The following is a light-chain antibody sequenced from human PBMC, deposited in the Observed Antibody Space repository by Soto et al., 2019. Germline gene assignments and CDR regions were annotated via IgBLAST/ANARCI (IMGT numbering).Light chain of an antibody. J-gene: IGKJ1*01. V-gene: IGKV1-5*03. CDR3: QQYNNYRT. CDR1: QSISSW. Sequence: DIQMTQSPSTLSASVGDRVTITCRASQSISSWLAWYQQKPGKAPKLLIYKASSLESGVPSRFSGSGSGTEFTLTISSLQPDDFATYYCQQYNNYRTFGQGTKVDTK. CDR2: KAS.